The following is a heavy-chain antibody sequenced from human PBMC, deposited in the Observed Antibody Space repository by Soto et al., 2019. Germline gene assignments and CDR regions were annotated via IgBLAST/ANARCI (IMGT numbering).Heavy chain of an antibody. CDR2: ISGSGGST. Sequence: PGGSLRLSCAASGFTFSSYAMSWVRQAPGKGLEWVSAISGSGGSTYYADSVKGRFTISRDNSKNTLYLQMNSLRAEDTAVYYCAKDSVGYCTNGVCYIHYWGQGTLVTVSS. CDR3: AKDSVGYCTNGVCYIHY. J-gene: IGHJ4*02. D-gene: IGHD2-8*01. CDR1: GFTFSSYA. V-gene: IGHV3-23*01.